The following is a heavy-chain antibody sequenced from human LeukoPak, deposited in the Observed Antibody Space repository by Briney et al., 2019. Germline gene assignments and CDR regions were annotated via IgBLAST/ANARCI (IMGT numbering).Heavy chain of an antibody. Sequence: ASVKVSCKASGYTFTSYDINWVRQATGQGLEWMGWMNPNSGNTGYAQKFQGRVTMTRNTSISTAYKELSSLRSEDTAVYYCARGGDDSSGYYYGNAFDIWGQGTMVTASS. CDR2: MNPNSGNT. D-gene: IGHD3-22*01. CDR3: ARGGDDSSGYYYGNAFDI. CDR1: GYTFTSYD. V-gene: IGHV1-8*01. J-gene: IGHJ3*02.